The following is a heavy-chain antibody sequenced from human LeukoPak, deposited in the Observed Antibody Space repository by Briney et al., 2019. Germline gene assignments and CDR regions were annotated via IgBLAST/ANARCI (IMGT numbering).Heavy chain of an antibody. V-gene: IGHV4-30-4*01. Sequence: RASETLSLTCSVSGGSISSGDYYWSWIRQPPGKGLEWIGHIYYSGSTHHNPSLKSRVTISVDTSRNQFSLKLSSVTDTDTSVYYCARSLRSAGSGSYGFDPWGQGTLVTVSS. D-gene: IGHD3-10*01. J-gene: IGHJ5*02. CDR1: GGSISSGDYY. CDR3: ARSLRSAGSGSYGFDP. CDR2: IYYSGST.